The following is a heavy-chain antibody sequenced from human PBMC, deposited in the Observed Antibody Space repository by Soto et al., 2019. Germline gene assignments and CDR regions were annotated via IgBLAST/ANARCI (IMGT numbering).Heavy chain of an antibody. CDR1: GGSISSYY. D-gene: IGHD3-10*01. Sequence: PSETLSLTCTVSGGSISSYYWSWIRQPAGKGLEWIGRIYTSGSTNYNPSLKSRVTMSVDTSKNQFSLKLSSVTAADTAVYYCARGPFITIKAGPFDYWGQGTLVTVSS. V-gene: IGHV4-4*07. J-gene: IGHJ4*02. CDR3: ARGPFITIKAGPFDY. CDR2: IYTSGST.